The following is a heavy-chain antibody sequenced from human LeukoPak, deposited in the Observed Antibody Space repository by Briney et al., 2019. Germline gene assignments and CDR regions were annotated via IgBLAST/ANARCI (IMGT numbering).Heavy chain of an antibody. V-gene: IGHV3-33*08. D-gene: IGHD1-26*01. CDR1: GFTFSGFW. CDR3: ARDGWLGGSYSVDY. Sequence: GGSLRLSCAASGFTFSGFWMHWVRQAPGKGLEWVAVVWYDGSNQYYADSVKGRFTISRDNSKNTVDLQMNSLRAEDTAVYYCARDGWLGGSYSVDYWGQGTLVTVSS. CDR2: VWYDGSNQ. J-gene: IGHJ4*02.